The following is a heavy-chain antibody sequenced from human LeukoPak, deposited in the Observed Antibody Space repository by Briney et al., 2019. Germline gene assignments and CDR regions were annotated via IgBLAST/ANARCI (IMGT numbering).Heavy chain of an antibody. V-gene: IGHV4-34*01. CDR2: IYYIGST. J-gene: IGHJ4*02. CDR3: ARRYYDSSGYS. D-gene: IGHD3-22*01. CDR1: GGSFSDYY. Sequence: PSETLSLTCAVYGGSFSDYYWGWIRQPPGKGLEWIGNIYYIGSTYYNPSLKSRVTISVDTSKNQFSLKLSSVTAADTAVFYCARRYYDSSGYSWGQGTLVTVSS.